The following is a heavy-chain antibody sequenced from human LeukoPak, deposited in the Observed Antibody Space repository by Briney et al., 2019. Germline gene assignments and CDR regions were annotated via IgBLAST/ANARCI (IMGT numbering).Heavy chain of an antibody. CDR1: GFTFCFYG. Sequence: SGGSLRLSCAASGFTFCFYGMHWARQAPGKGLEWVAFIRKDGSNQFYADSVKGRFPISRDNSKNTVYLQMNSLRPEDTALYHCAKDITESGSYDFDYWGQGILVTVSS. V-gene: IGHV3-30*02. D-gene: IGHD1-26*01. CDR2: IRKDGSNQ. J-gene: IGHJ4*02. CDR3: AKDITESGSYDFDY.